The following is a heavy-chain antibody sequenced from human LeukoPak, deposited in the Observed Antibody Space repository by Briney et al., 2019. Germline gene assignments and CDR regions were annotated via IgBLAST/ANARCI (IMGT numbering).Heavy chain of an antibody. Sequence: ASVKVSCKASGYTFTSYYMHWVRQAPGQGLEWMGIINPSGGSTSYAQKFQGRVTMTRDTSTSTVYMELSSLRSEDTAVYYCARTPQNYDSSGYYFLLFDYWGQGTLVTVSS. CDR3: ARTPQNYDSSGYYFLLFDY. V-gene: IGHV1-46*01. CDR1: GYTFTSYY. CDR2: INPSGGST. J-gene: IGHJ4*02. D-gene: IGHD3-22*01.